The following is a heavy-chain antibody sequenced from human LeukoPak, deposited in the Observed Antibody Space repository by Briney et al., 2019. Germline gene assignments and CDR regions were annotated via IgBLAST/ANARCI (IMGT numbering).Heavy chain of an antibody. V-gene: IGHV1-46*01. CDR2: INPSGGST. Sequence: GASVKVSCKASGYTFTSYYMHWVRQAPEQGLEWMGIINPSGGSTSYAQKFQGRVTMTRDTSTSTVYMELSSLRSEDTAVYYCARDQASETFDYWGQGTLVTVSS. J-gene: IGHJ4*02. CDR1: GYTFTSYY. CDR3: ARDQASETFDY.